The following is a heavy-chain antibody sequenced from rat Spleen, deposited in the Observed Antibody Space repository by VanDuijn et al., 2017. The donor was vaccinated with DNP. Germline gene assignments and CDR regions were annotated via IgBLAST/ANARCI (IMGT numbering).Heavy chain of an antibody. D-gene: IGHD1-3*01. CDR1: GFTFNNYW. J-gene: IGHJ2*01. Sequence: EVQLVETGGGLVQPGRSLKLSCVASGFTFNNYWMTWIRQVPGKGLEWVASIANSGGGAYYSDSVKGRFTISRDNAKSTLYLQMDSLRSEDTATYYCARHGRVTTVATYWGQGVMVTVSS. V-gene: IGHV5-31*01. CDR3: ARHGRVTTVATY. CDR2: IANSGGGA.